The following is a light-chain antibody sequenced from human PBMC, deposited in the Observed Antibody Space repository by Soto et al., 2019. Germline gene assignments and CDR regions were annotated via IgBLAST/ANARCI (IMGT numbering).Light chain of an antibody. J-gene: IGKJ5*01. CDR3: QQYDNWPPFT. CDR1: QSVGSH. Sequence: EIVMTQSPVTLSVSPGERATLSCRASQSVGSHLAWYQQRPGQAPRLLIYGASYRATGIPPRFSGSGSGTDFTLTISSLQSEDFAVYYCQQYDNWPPFTFGPGTRLEIK. CDR2: GAS. V-gene: IGKV3-15*01.